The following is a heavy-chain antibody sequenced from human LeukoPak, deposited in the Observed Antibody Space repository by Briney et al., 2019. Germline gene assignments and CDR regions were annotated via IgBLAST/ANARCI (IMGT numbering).Heavy chain of an antibody. J-gene: IGHJ3*02. V-gene: IGHV3-9*03. D-gene: IGHD2-15*01. CDR1: GFILNDYA. CDR2: ISYNGGTI. CDR3: AKDGCSGGSCYGRSAFDI. Sequence: GRSLRLSCAVSGFILNDYAMHWVRQAPGKGLEWVSGISYNGGTIGFADSVKGRFTISRDNAKNSLYLQMNSLRAEDMALYYCAKDGCSGGSCYGRSAFDIWGQGTMVTVSS.